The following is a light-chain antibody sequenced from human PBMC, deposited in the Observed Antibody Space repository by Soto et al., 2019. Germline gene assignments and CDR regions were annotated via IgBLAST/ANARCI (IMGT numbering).Light chain of an antibody. CDR3: QSYDSSLSGYV. CDR2: ANS. V-gene: IGLV1-40*01. J-gene: IGLJ1*01. CDR1: SSNIGAGYD. Sequence: QSVLTQPPSVSGAPGQRVTISCIGSSSNIGAGYDVHWYQQLPGTAPKLLIYANSNRPSGVPDRFSGSKSGTSASLAITGLQAEDEADYYCQSYDSSLSGYVFGTGTKLTVL.